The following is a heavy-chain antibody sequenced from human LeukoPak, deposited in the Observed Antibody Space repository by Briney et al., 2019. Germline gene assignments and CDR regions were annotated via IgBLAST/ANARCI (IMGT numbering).Heavy chain of an antibody. CDR3: ARVSWASAGLLDY. D-gene: IGHD6-13*01. J-gene: IGHJ4*02. CDR1: GFTFSAYY. CDR2: ISSRSDHI. V-gene: IGHV3-11*05. Sequence: KPEGSLRLSCAASGFTFSAYYMTWVRQTPGKGLEWVSYISSRSDHIHYADSVKGRFTISRVNDKNSLYLQLSNRRAEDTFLYYCARVSWASAGLLDYWGQGTLVTVSS.